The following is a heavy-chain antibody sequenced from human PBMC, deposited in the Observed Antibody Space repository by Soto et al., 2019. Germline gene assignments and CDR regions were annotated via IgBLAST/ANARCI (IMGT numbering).Heavy chain of an antibody. CDR2: ISAYNGNT. V-gene: IGHV1-18*01. CDR1: GYTFTSYG. Sequence: ASVKVSFKASGYTFTSYGISWVRQAPGQGLEWMGWISAYNGNTNYAQKLQGRVTMTTDTSTSTAYMELRSLRSDDTAVYYCARDLGPYRSGWYDYWGQGTLVTVSS. J-gene: IGHJ4*02. CDR3: ARDLGPYRSGWYDY. D-gene: IGHD6-19*01.